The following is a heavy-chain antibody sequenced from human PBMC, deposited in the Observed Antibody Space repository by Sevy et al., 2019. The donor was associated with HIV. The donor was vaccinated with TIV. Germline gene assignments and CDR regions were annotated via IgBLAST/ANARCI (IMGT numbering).Heavy chain of an antibody. CDR2: IYSGGST. J-gene: IGHJ4*02. CDR3: ARVGATSRGELDY. V-gene: IGHV3-53*01. Sequence: GGSLRLSCAASGFTVSSNYMSWVRQAPGKGLEWVSVIYSGGSTYYAGSVKGSFTISRDNSKNTLYLQMNSLKAEDTAVYDWARVGATSRGELDYWGQGTRVTVSS. CDR1: GFTVSSNY. D-gene: IGHD3-16*01.